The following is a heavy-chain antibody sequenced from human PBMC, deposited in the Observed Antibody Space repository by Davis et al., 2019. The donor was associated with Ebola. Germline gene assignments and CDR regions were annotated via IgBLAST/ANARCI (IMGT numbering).Heavy chain of an antibody. CDR1: GGTFSSYA. J-gene: IGHJ6*02. CDR2: IIPIFGTA. CDR3: AKMARSCTSNSCYSSLQHDAMDV. V-gene: IGHV1-69*06. Sequence: SVKVSCKASGGTFSSYAISWVRQAPGQGLEWMGGIIPIFGTANYAQKFQGRVTITADKSTSTAYMELSSLRSEDTAVYYCAKMARSCTSNSCYSSLQHDAMDVWGQGTTVTVSS. D-gene: IGHD2-2*01.